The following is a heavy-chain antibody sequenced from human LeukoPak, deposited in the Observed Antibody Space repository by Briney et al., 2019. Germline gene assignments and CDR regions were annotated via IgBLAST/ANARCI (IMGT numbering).Heavy chain of an antibody. Sequence: ASVKVSCKASGYTFTAYFIHWVRQAPGPGLEWMGWINPNSGATTYAQKFQGRVTMTRDTSISTAYMELSRLRSDDTAVYYCARIRKSNSWYDAFDIWGQGTMVTVSS. CDR3: ARIRKSNSWYDAFDI. V-gene: IGHV1-2*02. D-gene: IGHD6-13*01. CDR2: INPNSGAT. CDR1: GYTFTAYF. J-gene: IGHJ3*02.